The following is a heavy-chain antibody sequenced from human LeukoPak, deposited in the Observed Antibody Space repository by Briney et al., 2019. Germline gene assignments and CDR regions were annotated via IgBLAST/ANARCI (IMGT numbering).Heavy chain of an antibody. CDR2: INAGNGNT. D-gene: IGHD3-22*01. CDR1: GFTFTSYA. J-gene: IGHJ3*02. CDR3: ARDGTDYYDSSGQTAGDGINAFDI. V-gene: IGHV1-3*01. Sequence: PGRSLRLSCAASGFTFTSYAMHWVRQAPGQRLEWMGWINAGNGNTKYSQKFQGRVTTTRDTSASTAYMELSSLRSEDTAVYYCARDGTDYYDSSGQTAGDGINAFDIWGQGTMVTVSS.